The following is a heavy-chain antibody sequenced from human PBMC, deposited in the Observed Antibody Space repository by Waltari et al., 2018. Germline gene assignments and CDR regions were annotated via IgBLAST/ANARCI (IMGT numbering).Heavy chain of an antibody. V-gene: IGHV1-18*01. Sequence: QVQLVQSGAEVKKPGASVKVSCKASGYTFTSYGISWVRQAPGQGLEWMGWISAYNGNTNYAQKLQGRVTMTTDTSTSTAYMELRSLRAGDAAVSYCAGGGCCGSTRCWGDGDWFDPWGQGTLVTVSS. CDR3: AGGGCCGSTRCWGDGDWFDP. D-gene: IGHD2-2*01. CDR1: GYTFTSYG. CDR2: ISAYNGNT. J-gene: IGHJ5*02.